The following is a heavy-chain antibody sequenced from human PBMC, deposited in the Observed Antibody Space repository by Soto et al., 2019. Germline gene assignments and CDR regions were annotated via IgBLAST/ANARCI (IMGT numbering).Heavy chain of an antibody. CDR2: IIPIFGTA. V-gene: IGHV1-69*01. CDR3: ARSSYYYGSGSYSYNWFDP. CDR1: GGTFSSYA. J-gene: IGHJ5*02. D-gene: IGHD3-10*01. Sequence: QVQLVQSGAEVKKPGSSVKVSCKASGGTFSSYAISWVRQAPGQGLEWMGGIIPIFGTANYAQKFQGRVTITADESTSTAYMELSSLRSEDTPVYYCARSSYYYGSGSYSYNWFDPWGQGTLVTVSS.